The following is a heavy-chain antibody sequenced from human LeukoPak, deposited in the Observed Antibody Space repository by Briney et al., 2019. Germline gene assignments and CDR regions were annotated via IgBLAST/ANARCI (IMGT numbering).Heavy chain of an antibody. Sequence: SQTLSLTCAVSGVSISSGGYSWSWIRQPPGKGLEWIGYIYHSGSTYYNPSLKSRVTISVDRSKNQFSLKLSSVTAADTAVYYCARDRRWFDPWGQGILVTVSS. V-gene: IGHV4-30-2*01. CDR3: ARDRRWFDP. CDR1: GVSISSGGYS. J-gene: IGHJ5*02. CDR2: IYHSGST.